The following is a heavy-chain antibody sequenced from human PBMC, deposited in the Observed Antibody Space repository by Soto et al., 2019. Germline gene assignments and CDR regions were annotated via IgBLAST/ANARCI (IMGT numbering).Heavy chain of an antibody. D-gene: IGHD2-8*02. V-gene: IGHV4-4*07. CDR1: GASITGTSY. CDR3: ARGMTPPGAPAWYYFDS. CDR2: FSLSGTT. Sequence: SETLSLTCTVSGASITGTSYWSWIRQPAGKGLEWIGRFSLSGTTNYNPSLRSRVTMSADVSKNQFSLRLTSVTAADAALYYCARGMTPPGAPAWYYFDSWGQGTLVTVSS. J-gene: IGHJ4*02.